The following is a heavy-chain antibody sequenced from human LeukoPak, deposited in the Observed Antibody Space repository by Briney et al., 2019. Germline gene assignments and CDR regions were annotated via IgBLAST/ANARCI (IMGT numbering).Heavy chain of an antibody. D-gene: IGHD6-19*01. V-gene: IGHV3-33*01. CDR2: IWYDGSNK. CDR3: AIERRWLVRSPHAFDI. J-gene: IGHJ3*02. Sequence: PGRSLRLSCAASGFTFSSYGMHWVRQAPGKGLEWVAVIWYDGSNKYYADSVKGRFTISRDNSKNTLYLQMNSLRAEDTAVYYCAIERRWLVRSPHAFDIWGQGTMVTVSS. CDR1: GFTFSSYG.